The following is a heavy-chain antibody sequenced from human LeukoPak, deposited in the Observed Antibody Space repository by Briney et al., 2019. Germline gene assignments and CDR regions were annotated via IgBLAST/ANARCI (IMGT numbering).Heavy chain of an antibody. CDR3: ARNTQYSNSPHFDY. CDR1: GXSISSSSYY. CDR2: IYYSGST. D-gene: IGHD4-11*01. V-gene: IGHV4-39*01. J-gene: IGHJ4*02. Sequence: PSETLSLTCTVSGXSISSSSYYWGWIRQPPGKGLEWIGSIYYSGSTYYNPSLKSRVTISVDTSKNQFSLKLSSVTAADTAVYYCARNTQYSNSPHFDYWGQGTLVTVSS.